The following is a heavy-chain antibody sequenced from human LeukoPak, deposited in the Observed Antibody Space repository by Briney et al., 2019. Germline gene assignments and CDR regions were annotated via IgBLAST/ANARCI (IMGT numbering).Heavy chain of an antibody. CDR1: GFTFSPYT. CDR2: ISSSGSTM. CDR3: ARIRFVGFDP. Sequence: GGSLRLSCVASGFTFSPYTVNWVRQAPGKGLEWVSYISSSGSTMYYADSVKGRFTISRDNAKNSLYLQMNSLRVEDTAVYYCARIRFVGFDPWGQGTLVTVSS. J-gene: IGHJ5*02. V-gene: IGHV3-48*03.